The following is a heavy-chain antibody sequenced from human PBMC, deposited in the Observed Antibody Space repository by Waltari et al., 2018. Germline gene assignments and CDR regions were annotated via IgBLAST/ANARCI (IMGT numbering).Heavy chain of an antibody. CDR3: AGDSRGWSWPWYFDL. Sequence: QLQLQESGPGLVKPSETLSLTCTVPGGSISSSSYYWGWIRQPPGKGLEWIGSMYYSGSTYYHPSLTSRVTISVDTSKNQSSLKLGSVTAAHTAVYYFAGDSRGWSWPWYFDLWGRGTLVTVSS. V-gene: IGHV4-39*07. J-gene: IGHJ2*01. D-gene: IGHD6-19*01. CDR1: GGSISSSSYY. CDR2: MYYSGST.